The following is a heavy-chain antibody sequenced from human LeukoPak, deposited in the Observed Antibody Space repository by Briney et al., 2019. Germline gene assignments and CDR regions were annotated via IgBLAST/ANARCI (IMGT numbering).Heavy chain of an antibody. CDR2: INSGGGIT. Sequence: GGSLRLSCAASGFTFSSYWMHWVRHAPGEGLVWVSRINSGGGITNYADSVEGRFTVFRDNAKSTLYLQINSLRAEDTAVYYCAGDRNYGCLDNWDQGTLVTVSS. CDR1: GFTFSSYW. J-gene: IGHJ4*02. D-gene: IGHD1-7*01. V-gene: IGHV3-74*01. CDR3: AGDRNYGCLDN.